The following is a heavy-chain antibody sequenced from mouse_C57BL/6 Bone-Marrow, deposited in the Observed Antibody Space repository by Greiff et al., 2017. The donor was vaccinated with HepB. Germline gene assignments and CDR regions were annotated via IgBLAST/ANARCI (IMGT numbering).Heavy chain of an antibody. CDR3: ARRPTVVAKGYYAMDY. Sequence: VKLQQSGAELARPGASVKLSCKASGYTFTSYGISWVKQRTGQGLEWIGEIYPRSGNTYYNEKFKGKATLTADKSSSTAYMELRSLTSEDSAVYFCARRPTVVAKGYYAMDYWGQGTSVTVSS. J-gene: IGHJ4*01. CDR1: GYTFTSYG. D-gene: IGHD1-1*01. V-gene: IGHV1-81*01. CDR2: IYPRSGNT.